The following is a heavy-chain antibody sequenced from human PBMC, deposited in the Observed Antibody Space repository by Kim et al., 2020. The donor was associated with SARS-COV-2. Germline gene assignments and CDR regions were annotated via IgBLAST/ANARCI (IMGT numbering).Heavy chain of an antibody. CDR1: GYSFTSYW. D-gene: IGHD3-22*01. CDR3: ARQPWTYYYDSSGYYFDY. CDR2: IYPGDSDT. V-gene: IGHV5-51*01. J-gene: IGHJ4*02. Sequence: GESLKISCKGSGYSFTSYWIGWVRQMPGKGLEWMGIIYPGDSDTRYSPSFQGQVTISADKSISTAYLQWSSLKASDTAMYYCARQPWTYYYDSSGYYFDYWGQGTLVTVSS.